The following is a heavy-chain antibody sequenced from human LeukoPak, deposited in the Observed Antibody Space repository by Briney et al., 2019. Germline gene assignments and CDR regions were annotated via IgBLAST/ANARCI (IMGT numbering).Heavy chain of an antibody. CDR3: ARVRYSDSSVLTRKRSYYFDY. J-gene: IGHJ4*02. Sequence: PSGTLSLTCAVAGGSISSSNWWSWVRQTPGKGLEWIGEISHSGSTNYNPSLKSRVTISVDKSKNQFSLKLSSVTAADTAVYYCARVRYSDSSVLTRKRSYYFDYWGQGTLVTVSS. CDR1: GGSISSSNW. D-gene: IGHD3-22*01. V-gene: IGHV4-4*02. CDR2: ISHSGST.